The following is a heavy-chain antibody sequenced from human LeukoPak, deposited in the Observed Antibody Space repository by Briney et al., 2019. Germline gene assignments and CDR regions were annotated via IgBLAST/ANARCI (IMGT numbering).Heavy chain of an antibody. V-gene: IGHV1-69*13. J-gene: IGHJ6*03. CDR3: ASNRIAVAGKNYYYYYMDV. Sequence: SVKVSCKASGGTFSSYAISWVRQAPGQGLEWMGGIIPIFGTANYAQKFQGRVTITADESTSTAYMELSSLRSEDTVVYYCASNRIAVAGKNYYYYYMDVWGKGTTVTVSS. D-gene: IGHD6-19*01. CDR2: IIPIFGTA. CDR1: GGTFSSYA.